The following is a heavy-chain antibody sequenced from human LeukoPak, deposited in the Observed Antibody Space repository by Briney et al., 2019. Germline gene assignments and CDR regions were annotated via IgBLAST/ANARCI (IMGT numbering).Heavy chain of an antibody. Sequence: PGGSLRLSCAASGFTFSSYSMNWVRQAPGKGLEWVSSISSSSSYIYYADSVKGRFTISRDNAKNSLYLQMNSLRAEDTAVYYCARGPARAQRLGLDYWGQGTLVTVSS. CDR1: GFTFSSYS. J-gene: IGHJ4*02. D-gene: IGHD6-25*01. CDR3: ARGPARAQRLGLDY. V-gene: IGHV3-21*01. CDR2: ISSSSSYI.